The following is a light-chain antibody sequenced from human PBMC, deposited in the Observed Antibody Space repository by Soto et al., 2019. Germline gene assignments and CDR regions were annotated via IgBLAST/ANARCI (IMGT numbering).Light chain of an antibody. J-gene: IGKJ1*01. V-gene: IGKV3-20*01. CDR3: QQYGSLPRT. Sequence: EIVLTQSPGTLSLSPGERATLSCRASQSVSSTSLAWYQQKPGQAPRLLIYGASSRATGIPDRFSGSGSGTDFTLIISRLEPEDFAVYYCQQYGSLPRTFGQGTKVEIK. CDR2: GAS. CDR1: QSVSSTS.